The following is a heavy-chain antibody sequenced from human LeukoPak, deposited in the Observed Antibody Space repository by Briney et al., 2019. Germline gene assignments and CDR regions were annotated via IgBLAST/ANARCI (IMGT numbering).Heavy chain of an antibody. V-gene: IGHV3-48*03. CDR1: GLTFSSYE. CDR3: ARDSSGYYHGAYYYYMDV. D-gene: IGHD3-22*01. Sequence: HTGGSLRLSCAASGLTFSSYEMNWVRQAPGKGLEWVSYISSSGSTIYYADSVKGRFTISRDNAKNSLYLQMNSLRAEDTAVYYCARDSSGYYHGAYYYYMDVWGKGTTVTVSS. CDR2: ISSSGSTI. J-gene: IGHJ6*03.